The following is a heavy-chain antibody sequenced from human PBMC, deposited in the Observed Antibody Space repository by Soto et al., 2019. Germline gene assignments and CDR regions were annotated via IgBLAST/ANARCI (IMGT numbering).Heavy chain of an antibody. CDR2: ISGSGGST. Sequence: GGSLRLSCAASGFTFSSYAMSWVRQAPGKGLEWVSAISGSGGSTYYADSVKGRFTISRDNSKNTLYLQMNSLRAEDTAVYYCAKDRDGSHYIADAFYIWGQGTMVTVTS. D-gene: IGHD1-26*01. CDR3: AKDRDGSHYIADAFYI. CDR1: GFTFSSYA. J-gene: IGHJ3*02. V-gene: IGHV3-23*01.